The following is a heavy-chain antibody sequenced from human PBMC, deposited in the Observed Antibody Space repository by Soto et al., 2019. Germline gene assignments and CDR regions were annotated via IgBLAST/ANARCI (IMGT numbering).Heavy chain of an antibody. CDR3: AKERADYVWGRYRYNFDY. J-gene: IGHJ4*02. Sequence: QVQLVESGGGVVQPGRSLRLSCAASGFTFSSYGMHWVRQAPGKGLEWVAVISYDGSNKYYADSVKGRFTISRDNSKNTLYLQMNSLRAEDTAVYYCAKERADYVWGRYRYNFDYWGQGTLVTVSS. CDR2: ISYDGSNK. D-gene: IGHD3-16*02. V-gene: IGHV3-30*18. CDR1: GFTFSSYG.